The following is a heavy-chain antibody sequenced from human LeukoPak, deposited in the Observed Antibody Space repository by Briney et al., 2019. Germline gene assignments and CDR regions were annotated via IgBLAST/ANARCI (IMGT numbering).Heavy chain of an antibody. V-gene: IGHV4-39*01. J-gene: IGHJ4*02. CDR1: GGSISSSSYY. D-gene: IGHD1-26*01. CDR2: IYYSGST. CDR3: ARHKGGSLTFDY. Sequence: SETLSLTCTVSGGSISSSSYYWGWIRQPPGKGLEWIGSIYYSGSTYYNPSLKSRVTISVDTSKNQFSLKLSSVTAADTAVYYCARHKGGSLTFDYWGQGTLVTVSS.